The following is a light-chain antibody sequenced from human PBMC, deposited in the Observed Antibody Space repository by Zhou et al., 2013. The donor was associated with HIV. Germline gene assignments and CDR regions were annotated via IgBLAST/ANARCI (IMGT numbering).Light chain of an antibody. CDR3: QQYDNIPIT. CDR1: QGISSW. J-gene: IGKJ5*01. V-gene: IGKV1-12*01. CDR2: AAS. Sequence: DIQMTQSPSSVSASVGDRVTITCRASQGISSWLAWYQQKPGKAPKLLIYAASSLQSGVPSRFSGRRSGTDFTFTISSLQPEDIATYFCQQYDNIPITFGQGTRLEIK.